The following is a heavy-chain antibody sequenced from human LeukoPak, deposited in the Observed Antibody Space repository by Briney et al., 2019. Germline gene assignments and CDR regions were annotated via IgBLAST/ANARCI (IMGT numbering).Heavy chain of an antibody. CDR1: GFAFGDYS. V-gene: IGHV3-49*04. Sequence: GGSLRLSCTASGFAFGDYSMSWVRQAPGKGLEWVGFIRSKAYGETTEYAASVKGRFTISRDDSKSIAYLQMNSLKTEDTAVYYCTPYFDFWSASLAFDIWGQGTVVTVSS. D-gene: IGHD3-3*01. CDR3: TPYFDFWSASLAFDI. CDR2: IRSKAYGETT. J-gene: IGHJ3*02.